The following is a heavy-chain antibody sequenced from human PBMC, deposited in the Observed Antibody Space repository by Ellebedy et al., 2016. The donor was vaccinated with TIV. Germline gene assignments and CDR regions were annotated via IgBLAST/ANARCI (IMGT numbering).Heavy chain of an antibody. Sequence: PGGSLRLSCAASGFTFSNYCMSRVRQAPGKGLEWVANIKQGGSEIHYADSVKGRFTISRDNAKSSLYLQMNSLRAEDTAVYYCAREAISYATSGYYFDYWGQGTLVTVSS. D-gene: IGHD3-16*01. J-gene: IGHJ4*02. CDR3: AREAISYATSGYYFDY. CDR2: IKQGGSEI. CDR1: GFTFSNYC. V-gene: IGHV3-7*01.